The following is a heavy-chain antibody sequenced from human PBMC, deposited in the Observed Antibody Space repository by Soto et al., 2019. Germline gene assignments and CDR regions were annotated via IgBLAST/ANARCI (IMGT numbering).Heavy chain of an antibody. CDR1: GGPISSSSYY. V-gene: IGHV4-39*01. J-gene: IGHJ6*02. CDR3: ASSAPQCQLLPDHYYNGMDV. CDR2: IYYSGST. D-gene: IGHD1-26*01. Sequence: SETLSLTCTVSGGPISSSSYYWGWTRQPPGKGLEWIGIIYYSGSTYYNPSLKSRVTISVDTSKNQFSLKLSSVTAADTAVYYCASSAPQCQLLPDHYYNGMDVWGQGTTVTVSS.